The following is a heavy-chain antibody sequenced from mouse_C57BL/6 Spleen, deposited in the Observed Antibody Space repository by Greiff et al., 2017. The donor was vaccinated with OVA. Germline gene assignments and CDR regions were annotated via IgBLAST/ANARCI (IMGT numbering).Heavy chain of an antibody. CDR3: ARQDYDGAMDY. J-gene: IGHJ4*01. Sequence: DVMLVESGGGLVKPGGSLKLSCAASGFTFSDYGMHWVRQAPEKGLEWVAYISSGSSTIYYADTVKGRFTISRDNAKNTLFLQMTSLRSEDTAMYYCARQDYDGAMDYWGQGTSVTVSS. D-gene: IGHD2-4*01. CDR1: GFTFSDYG. CDR2: ISSGSSTI. V-gene: IGHV5-17*01.